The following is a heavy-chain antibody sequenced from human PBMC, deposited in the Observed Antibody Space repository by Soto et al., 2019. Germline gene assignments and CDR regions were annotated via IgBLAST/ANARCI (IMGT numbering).Heavy chain of an antibody. CDR1: GFSLNNYA. D-gene: IGHD3-9*01. CDR2: IFATGTTI. V-gene: IGHV3-48*04. Sequence: GSLRLSCEASGFSLNNYAMTWVRQAPGKGLEWVSYIFATGTTIYYSESVKGRFTVSRDNAQNSLFLLMNSLRAEDTAVYYCARDKDWAFDYWGQGTLVTVSS. CDR3: ARDKDWAFDY. J-gene: IGHJ4*02.